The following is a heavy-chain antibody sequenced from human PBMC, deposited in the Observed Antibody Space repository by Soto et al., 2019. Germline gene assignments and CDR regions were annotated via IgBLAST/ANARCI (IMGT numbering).Heavy chain of an antibody. Sequence: SETLSLSYTVSGGSIRSYYWSWIRQPAGKGLEGIGRIYTSGSTNYNPSLKSRVTMSVDTSKNQFSLKLSSVTAADTAVYYCERDSGSGRYGMDVWGQGTTVTVSS. V-gene: IGHV4-4*07. CDR1: GGSIRSYY. D-gene: IGHD3-10*01. CDR2: IYTSGST. CDR3: ERDSGSGRYGMDV. J-gene: IGHJ6*02.